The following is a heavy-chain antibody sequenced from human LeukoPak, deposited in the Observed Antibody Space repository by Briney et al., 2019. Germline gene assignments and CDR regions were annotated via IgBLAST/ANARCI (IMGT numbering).Heavy chain of an antibody. CDR3: ARGPSSSSGFDY. CDR2: ISSSSSYI. J-gene: IGHJ4*02. D-gene: IGHD6-6*01. Sequence: GGSLRLSCAASGFTFSSYSMNWVRQAPGKGLEWVSSISSSSSYIYYADSVKGRFTISRDNAKNSLYLQMNSLRAEDTAVYHCARGPSSSSGFDYWGQGTLVTVSS. CDR1: GFTFSSYS. V-gene: IGHV3-21*01.